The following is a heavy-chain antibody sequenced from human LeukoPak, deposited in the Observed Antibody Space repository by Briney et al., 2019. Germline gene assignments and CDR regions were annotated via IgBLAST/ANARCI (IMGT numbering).Heavy chain of an antibody. CDR3: VRYGSGSGMDV. J-gene: IGHJ6*02. Sequence: SETLSLTCTVSGASIISGTYHWGWIRQPPGKGLEWIGNIYYTGTTYYSPSLRSRLSISIDRSKSQFSLNLSSVTATDTAAYYCVRYGSGSGMDVWGQGTAVAVSS. CDR2: IYYTGTT. CDR1: GASIISGTYH. D-gene: IGHD3-10*01. V-gene: IGHV4-39*01.